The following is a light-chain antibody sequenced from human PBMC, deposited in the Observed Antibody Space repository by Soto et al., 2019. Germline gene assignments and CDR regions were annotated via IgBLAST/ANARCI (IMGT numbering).Light chain of an antibody. CDR1: QSVSSN. CDR2: GAS. J-gene: IGKJ5*01. V-gene: IGKV3-15*01. CDR3: QQYNNWPTIT. Sequence: EIVMTQSPATLSASPGERSTLSCMCSQSVSSNLAWYQQKPGQAPRLLIYGASTRATGIPARFSGSGSGTEFTLTISSLQSEDFAVYYCQQYNNWPTITFGQGTRLEIK.